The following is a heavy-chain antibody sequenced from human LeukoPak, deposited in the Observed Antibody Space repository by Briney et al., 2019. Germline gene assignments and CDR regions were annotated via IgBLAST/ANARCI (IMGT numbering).Heavy chain of an antibody. CDR1: GYTFTGYY. D-gene: IGHD2/OR15-2a*01. J-gene: IGHJ4*02. CDR2: INPNSGGT. V-gene: IGHV1-2*02. CDR3: ARDFLFEGSPGH. Sequence: ASVKVSCNASGYTFTGYYMHWVRQAPGQGLEWMGWINPNSGGTNYAQKFQGRVTMTRDTSISTAYMELSRLRSDDTAVYYCARDFLFEGSPGHWGQGALVTVSS.